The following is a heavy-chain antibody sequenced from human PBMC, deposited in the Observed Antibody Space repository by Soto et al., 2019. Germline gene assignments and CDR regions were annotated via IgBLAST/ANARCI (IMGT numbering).Heavy chain of an antibody. D-gene: IGHD5-18*01. Sequence: QVQLVESGGGVVQPGRSLRLSCAASGFTFSSYGMNWVRQAPGKGLEWVAVISYDGSNKYYADSVKGRFTISRDNSKNTLYLQMNSLRAEDTAVYYCAKYVGYSYGPDYWGQGTLVTVSS. J-gene: IGHJ4*02. CDR1: GFTFSSYG. V-gene: IGHV3-30*18. CDR3: AKYVGYSYGPDY. CDR2: ISYDGSNK.